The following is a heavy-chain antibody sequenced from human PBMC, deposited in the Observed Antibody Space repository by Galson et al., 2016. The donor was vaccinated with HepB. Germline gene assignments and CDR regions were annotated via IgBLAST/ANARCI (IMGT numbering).Heavy chain of an antibody. CDR3: AEGAGGYYDY. J-gene: IGHJ4*02. V-gene: IGHV1-3*04. Sequence: SVKVSCKASGYTFNSYAIHWLRQAPGQRLEWMGWINTASGDTTYSQKFQVGLIITRDTSASTAYMELSGLRSEDTAVYFCAEGAGGYYDYWGQGTLVTVSS. CDR2: INTASGDT. D-gene: IGHD1-26*01. CDR1: GYTFNSYA.